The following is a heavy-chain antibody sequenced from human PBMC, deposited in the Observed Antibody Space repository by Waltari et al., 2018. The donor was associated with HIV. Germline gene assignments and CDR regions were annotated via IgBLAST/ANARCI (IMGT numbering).Heavy chain of an antibody. Sequence: EVQLLESGGGLVQPGGSLRLSCAASGFPFSSYAMSWVHQAPGKGLEWVSAISGSGGSTYYADSVKGRFTISRDNSKNTLYLQMNSLRAEDTAVYYCAKDREYSSSETFDYWGQGTLVTVSS. CDR3: AKDREYSSSETFDY. V-gene: IGHV3-23*01. J-gene: IGHJ4*02. CDR1: GFPFSSYA. CDR2: ISGSGGST. D-gene: IGHD6-6*01.